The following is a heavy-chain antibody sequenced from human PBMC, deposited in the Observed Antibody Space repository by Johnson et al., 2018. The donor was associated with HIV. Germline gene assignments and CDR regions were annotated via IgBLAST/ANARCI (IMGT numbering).Heavy chain of an antibody. J-gene: IGHJ3*02. D-gene: IGHD1-26*01. CDR3: AREVGNAGAFDI. Sequence: VQLVESGGGLVQSGGSLRLSCAASGFTFRTYWMHWVRQAPGKGLVWVSRIRYDGSKKNYADSAKGRFTISRDNSKNTLYLQMSSLRAEDTAVYYCAREVGNAGAFDIWGQGTMVTVSS. CDR1: GFTFRTYW. CDR2: IRYDGSKK. V-gene: IGHV3-74*01.